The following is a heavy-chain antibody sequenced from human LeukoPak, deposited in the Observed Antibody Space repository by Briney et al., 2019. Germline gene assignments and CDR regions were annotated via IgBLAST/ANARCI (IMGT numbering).Heavy chain of an antibody. CDR1: GGSVSSGDYY. J-gene: IGHJ4*02. CDR2: INHSGST. Sequence: PSETLSLTCTLSGGSVSSGDYYWSWIRQPPGKGLEWIGEINHSGSTNYNPSLKSRVTISVDTSKNQFSLKLSSVTAADTAVYYCARRNWSFDYWGQGTLVTVSS. CDR3: ARRNWSFDY. V-gene: IGHV4-61*08. D-gene: IGHD1-1*01.